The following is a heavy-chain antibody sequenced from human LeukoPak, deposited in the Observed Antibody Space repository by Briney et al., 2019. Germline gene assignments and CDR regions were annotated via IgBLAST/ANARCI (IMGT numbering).Heavy chain of an antibody. CDR3: AKDRGIVVFRPFDY. J-gene: IGHJ4*02. D-gene: IGHD3-22*01. CDR1: GFTFNSYA. CDR2: ISGTGGNT. V-gene: IGHV3-23*01. Sequence: GGSLRLSCAASGFTFNSYAMTWVRQAPGKGLEWVSAISGTGGNTYYADSVKGRFTISRDNSKNTLYLQMNSLRAEDTAVYYCAKDRGIVVFRPFDYWGQGTLVTVSS.